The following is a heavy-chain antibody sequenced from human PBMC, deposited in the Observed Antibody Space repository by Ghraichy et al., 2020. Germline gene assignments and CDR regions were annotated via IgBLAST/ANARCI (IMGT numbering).Heavy chain of an antibody. Sequence: ASVKVSCKASGYTFTSYDINWVRQATGQGLEWMGWMNPNSGNTGYAQKFQGRVTMTRNTSISTAYMELSSLRSEDTAVYYCARGGGIRELLFRTTYYYYGMDVWGQGTTVTVSS. CDR2: MNPNSGNT. V-gene: IGHV1-8*01. J-gene: IGHJ6*02. CDR1: GYTFTSYD. D-gene: IGHD2-2*01. CDR3: ARGGGIRELLFRTTYYYYGMDV.